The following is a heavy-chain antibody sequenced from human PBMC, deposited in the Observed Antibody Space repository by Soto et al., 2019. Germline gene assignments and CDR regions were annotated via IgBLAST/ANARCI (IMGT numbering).Heavy chain of an antibody. CDR3: ARHLGDYYGSGSYSFWFDP. J-gene: IGHJ5*02. V-gene: IGHV4-39*01. CDR1: GGSISSSSYY. Sequence: SETLSLTCTVSGGSISSSSYYWGWIRQPPGKGLEWIGSIYYSGSTYYNPSLKSRVTISVDTSKNQFSLNLSSVTAADTAVYYCARHLGDYYGSGSYSFWFDPWGPGTLVTVSS. D-gene: IGHD3-10*01. CDR2: IYYSGST.